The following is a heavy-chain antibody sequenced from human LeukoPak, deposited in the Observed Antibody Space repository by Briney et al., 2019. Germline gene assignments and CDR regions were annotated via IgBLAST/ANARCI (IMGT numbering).Heavy chain of an antibody. CDR1: GFNFISYS. CDR3: TRDQGVRYAFDI. D-gene: IGHD3-10*01. Sequence: GGSLGLSCEASGFNFISYSMGWVRQAPGKGLEWVASISGRSVFISYSDSVKGRFSISRDNAKNSLFLEMSSLRPEDTAVYYCTRDQGVRYAFDIWGQGSVVTVSS. V-gene: IGHV3-21*01. J-gene: IGHJ3*02. CDR2: ISGRSVFI.